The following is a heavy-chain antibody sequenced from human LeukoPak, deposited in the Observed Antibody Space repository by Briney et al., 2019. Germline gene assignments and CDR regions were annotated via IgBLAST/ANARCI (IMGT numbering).Heavy chain of an antibody. D-gene: IGHD2-2*03. CDR2: ISGSSSYI. J-gene: IGHJ3*02. CDR3: AKDLGYCSSTSCLDAFDI. Sequence: GGSLRLSCAASGFTFSSYNMNWVRQAPGKGLEWVSSISGSSSYIYYADSVKGRFTISRDNAKNSLYLQMNSLRAEDTAVYYCAKDLGYCSSTSCLDAFDIWGQGTMVTVSS. V-gene: IGHV3-21*04. CDR1: GFTFSSYN.